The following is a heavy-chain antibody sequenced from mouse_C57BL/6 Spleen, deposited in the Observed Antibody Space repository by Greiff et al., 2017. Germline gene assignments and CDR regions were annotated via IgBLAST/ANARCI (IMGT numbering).Heavy chain of an antibody. CDR1: GYSFTSYY. CDR3: ARSLYYFDY. CDR2: LYPGSGNT. V-gene: IGHV1-66*01. Sequence: QVQLQQSGPELVKPGASVKISCKASGYSFTSYYIHWVKQRPGQGLEWIGWLYPGSGNTKYNEKFKGKATLTADTSSSTAYMQLSSLTSEDSAVYYCARSLYYFDYWGQGTTLTVSS. J-gene: IGHJ2*01.